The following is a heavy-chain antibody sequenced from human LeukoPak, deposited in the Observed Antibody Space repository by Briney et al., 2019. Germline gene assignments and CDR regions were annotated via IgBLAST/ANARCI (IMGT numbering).Heavy chain of an antibody. V-gene: IGHV4-39*07. D-gene: IGHD1-14*01. Sequence: TSETLSLTCTVSGVSISSSNSYWGWIRQPPGKGLEWIGSIYYSGNTYYNASLKSQVSISIDTSKNQFSLTLTSVTAADTAVYYCARDRTGWASDFWGQGTLVTVSS. CDR1: GVSISSSNSY. CDR2: IYYSGNT. J-gene: IGHJ4*02. CDR3: ARDRTGWASDF.